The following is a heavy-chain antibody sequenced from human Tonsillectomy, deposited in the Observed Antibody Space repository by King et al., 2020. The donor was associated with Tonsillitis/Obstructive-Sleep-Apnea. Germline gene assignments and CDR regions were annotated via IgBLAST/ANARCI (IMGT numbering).Heavy chain of an antibody. CDR1: GYTFTTYF. CDR2: VNPSGGST. Sequence: QLVQSGAEVKKPGASVKVSCKASGYTFTTYFMHWVRQAPGQGLEWMGIVNPSGGSTIYAQNFQGRVTMTRDTSTSTAYMELSSLRSEDTAVYYCARGAPDNSDDYGSWFDPWGQGTLVTVSS. D-gene: IGHD3-22*01. J-gene: IGHJ5*02. CDR3: ARGAPDNSDDYGSWFDP. V-gene: IGHV1-46*01.